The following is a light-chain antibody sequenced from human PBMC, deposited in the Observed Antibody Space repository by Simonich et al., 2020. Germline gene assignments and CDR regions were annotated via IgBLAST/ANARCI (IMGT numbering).Light chain of an antibody. Sequence: DIKMTQSPSSLSASVGDRVTITCRASQSISSYLNWDQQKPGKAPKLLIYAASSVQSGVPSRFSGSGSGTDFTLTISSLQPEDFATYYCQQSYSTPYTFGQGTKLEIK. V-gene: IGKV1-39*01. J-gene: IGKJ2*01. CDR3: QQSYSTPYT. CDR2: AAS. CDR1: QSISSY.